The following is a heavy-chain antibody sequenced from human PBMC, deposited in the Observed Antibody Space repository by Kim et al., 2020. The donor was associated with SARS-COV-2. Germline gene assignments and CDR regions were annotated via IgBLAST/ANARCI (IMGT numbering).Heavy chain of an antibody. Sequence: SETLSLTCTVSGGSISSSSYYWGWIRQPPGKGLEWIGSIYYSGSTYYNPSLKSRVTISVDTSKNQFSLKLSSVTAADTAVYYCARGLWELLAWFDPWGQGTLVTVSS. J-gene: IGHJ5*02. D-gene: IGHD1-26*01. CDR3: ARGLWELLAWFDP. CDR2: IYYSGST. CDR1: GGSISSSSYY. V-gene: IGHV4-39*01.